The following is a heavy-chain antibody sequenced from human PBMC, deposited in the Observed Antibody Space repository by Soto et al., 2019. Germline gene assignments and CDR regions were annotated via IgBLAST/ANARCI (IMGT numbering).Heavy chain of an antibody. CDR3: ARCTWSYGDKLVRYYFDY. CDR2: ISAYHGNT. D-gene: IGHD4-17*01. Sequence: GASVKVSCKASGYTFTSYGISWVRQAPGQGLEWMGWISAYHGNTNYAQKLQGRVTMTTDTSTSTAYMELRSLRSDDTAVYYCARCTWSYGDKLVRYYFDYWGQGTLVTVSS. V-gene: IGHV1-18*01. J-gene: IGHJ4*02. CDR1: GYTFTSYG.